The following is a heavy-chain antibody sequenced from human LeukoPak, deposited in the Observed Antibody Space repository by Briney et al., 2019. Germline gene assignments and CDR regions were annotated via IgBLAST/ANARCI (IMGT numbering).Heavy chain of an antibody. V-gene: IGHV1-24*01. D-gene: IGHD4/OR15-4a*01. CDR2: FDPEDGET. J-gene: IGHJ1*01. CDR1: GYTLTELS. CDR3: ARDLDDYNVQPPIFQH. Sequence: ASVKVSCKVSGYTLTELSMHWVRQAPGKGLEWMGGFDPEDGETIYAQKFQGRVTMTEDTSTDTAYMELSSLRSEDTAVYYCARDLDDYNVQPPIFQHWGQGTLVTVSS.